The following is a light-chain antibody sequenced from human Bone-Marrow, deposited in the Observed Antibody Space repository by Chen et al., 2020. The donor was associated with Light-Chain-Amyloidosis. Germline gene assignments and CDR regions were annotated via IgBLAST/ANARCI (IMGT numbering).Light chain of an antibody. CDR3: CSYVRYTWI. CDR2: DVN. CDR1: GSDVGTNQY. Sequence: QSALTQPRSVSGSPGQSVTISCSGSGSDVGTNQYVSWYQHSPGKAPKVVIFDVNRRPSGVPRPCSASNSCSTASLTISGLRAEGEADYSCCSYVRYTWIFGGGTKLTVL. V-gene: IGLV2-11*01. J-gene: IGLJ2*01.